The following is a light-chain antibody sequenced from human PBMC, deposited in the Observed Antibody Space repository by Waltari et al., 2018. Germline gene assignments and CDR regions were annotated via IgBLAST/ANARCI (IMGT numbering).Light chain of an antibody. CDR2: DDS. J-gene: IGLJ3*02. CDR1: NIGSKS. CDR3: QVWDSSSDHWV. V-gene: IGLV3-21*03. Sequence: SYVLTQPPSVSVAPGKTARITCGGNNIGSKSVHWYQQKPGQAPVLVGYDDSSRPSGIPERFSGCNAGNTATLTISRVEAGDEADYYCQVWDSSSDHWVFGGGTKLTVL.